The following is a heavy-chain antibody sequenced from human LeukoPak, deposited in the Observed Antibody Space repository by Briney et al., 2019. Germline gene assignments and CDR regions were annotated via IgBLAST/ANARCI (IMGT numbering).Heavy chain of an antibody. D-gene: IGHD3-22*01. J-gene: IGHJ5*02. CDR1: GFTFSSYG. Sequence: PGRSLRLSCAASGFTFSSYGMHWVRQAPGKGLEWVAVIWYDGSNKYYADSVKGRFTISRDNSKNTLYLRMNSLRAEDTAVYYCARAYYDSSGYYSNWFDPWGQGTLVAVSS. V-gene: IGHV3-33*01. CDR3: ARAYYDSSGYYSNWFDP. CDR2: IWYDGSNK.